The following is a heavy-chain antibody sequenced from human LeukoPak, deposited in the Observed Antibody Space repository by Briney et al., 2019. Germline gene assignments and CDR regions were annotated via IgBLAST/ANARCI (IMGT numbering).Heavy chain of an antibody. J-gene: IGHJ4*02. V-gene: IGHV4-61*01. CDR3: ARDYGRDGYNYFDY. Sequence: KTSGTLSLTCIVSGGSVSSSSYYWSWIRQPPGRGLEWIGFIYYSGSTNYNPSLKSRVTISVDTSKNQFSLKLNSVTAADTAVYYCARDYGRDGYNYFDYWGQGTLVTVSS. CDR2: IYYSGST. D-gene: IGHD5-24*01. CDR1: GGSVSSSSYY.